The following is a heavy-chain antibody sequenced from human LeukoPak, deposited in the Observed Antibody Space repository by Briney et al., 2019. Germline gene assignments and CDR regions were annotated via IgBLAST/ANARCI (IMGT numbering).Heavy chain of an antibody. Sequence: ETLSLTCAVSGGSISSSNWWSWVRQAPGKGLEWVSAISGSGGSTYYADSVKGRFTISRDNSKNTLYLQMNSLRAEDTAVYYCAKDRITMVRGVTYYFDYWGQGTLVTVSS. CDR2: ISGSGGST. CDR3: AKDRITMVRGVTYYFDY. CDR1: GGSISSSN. D-gene: IGHD3-10*01. J-gene: IGHJ4*02. V-gene: IGHV3-23*01.